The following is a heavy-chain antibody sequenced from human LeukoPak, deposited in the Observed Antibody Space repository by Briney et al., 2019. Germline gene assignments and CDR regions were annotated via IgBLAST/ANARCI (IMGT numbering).Heavy chain of an antibody. J-gene: IGHJ4*02. CDR3: ARLKEGIDY. CDR1: GGSISRYF. D-gene: IGHD3-10*01. Sequence: SETLSLTCTVSGGSISRYFWTWIRLPPTKGLEWIGYISSSGSTSYNPSLTSRVTISIDTSKNHFSLKLSSVTAADTAVYYCARLKEGIDYWGQGTLVTVSS. CDR2: ISSSGST. V-gene: IGHV4-59*08.